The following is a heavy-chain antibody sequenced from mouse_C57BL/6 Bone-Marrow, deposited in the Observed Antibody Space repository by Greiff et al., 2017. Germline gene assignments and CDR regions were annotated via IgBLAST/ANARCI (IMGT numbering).Heavy chain of an antibody. Sequence: VQLVESGPGLVQPSQSLSITCTVSGFSLTSYGVHWVRQSPGKGLEWLGVIWSGGSTDYNAAVISRLSISKDNSKSQVFFKMNSLQADDTAIYYCAASYYGSLYAMDYWGQGTSVTVSS. D-gene: IGHD1-1*01. V-gene: IGHV2-2*01. CDR1: GFSLTSYG. J-gene: IGHJ4*01. CDR2: IWSGGST. CDR3: AASYYGSLYAMDY.